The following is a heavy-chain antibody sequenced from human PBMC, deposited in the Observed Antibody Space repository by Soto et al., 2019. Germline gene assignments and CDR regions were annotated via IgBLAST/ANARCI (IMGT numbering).Heavy chain of an antibody. CDR3: ARESDH. Sequence: PVGSLRLSCAAPGFTFSSYAMSWVRQAPGKGLEWVSTISGSGGGTYYADSMKGRFTISRDNSKNTLYLQMYSLRVEDTAVYYCARESDHWGQGTLVTVSS. J-gene: IGHJ4*02. CDR2: ISGSGGGT. V-gene: IGHV3-23*01. CDR1: GFTFSSYA.